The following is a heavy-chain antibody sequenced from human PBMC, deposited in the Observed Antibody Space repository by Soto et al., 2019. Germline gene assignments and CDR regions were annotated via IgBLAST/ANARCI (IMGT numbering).Heavy chain of an antibody. D-gene: IGHD3-10*01. CDR1: GFTSSSYA. CDR2: ISYDGSNK. J-gene: IGHJ6*02. CDR3: ARVSRWFGVSEIYYYGMDV. V-gene: IGHV3-30-3*01. Sequence: GGSLRLSCAASGFTSSSYAMHWVRQAPGKGLEWVAVISYDGSNKYYADSVKGRFTISRDNSKNTLYLQMNSLRAGDTAVYYSARVSRWFGVSEIYYYGMDVWGQGTTVTVSS.